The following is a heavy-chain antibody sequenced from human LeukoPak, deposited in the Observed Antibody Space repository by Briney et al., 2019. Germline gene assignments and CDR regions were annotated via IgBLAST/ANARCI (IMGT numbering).Heavy chain of an antibody. CDR3: ARHHDRYGSGSYWFDP. CDR1: GYSFTNYW. Sequence: GESLKISCQGSGYSFTNYWIGWVRQMPGKGLEWMGIIYPGDSDTRYSPSFEGQVTLSADKSISTAYLQWSSLKASDTAMYYCARHHDRYGSGSYWFDPWGQGTLVTVSS. V-gene: IGHV5-51*01. CDR2: IYPGDSDT. J-gene: IGHJ5*02. D-gene: IGHD3-10*01.